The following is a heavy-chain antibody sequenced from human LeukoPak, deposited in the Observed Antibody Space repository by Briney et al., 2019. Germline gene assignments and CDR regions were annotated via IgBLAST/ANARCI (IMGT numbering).Heavy chain of an antibody. J-gene: IGHJ4*02. D-gene: IGHD2-8*01. CDR1: KFTFSDYY. CDR2: ISSSGTTI. V-gene: IGHV3-11*04. CDR3: ARDVELMVYAPYFDY. Sequence: GGSLRLSCAASKFTFSDYYMTWIRQAPGKGLEWVSYISSSGTTIYYADSVKGRFTISRDNAKNSLYLQMNSLRAEDTAVYYCARDVELMVYAPYFDYWGQGTLVTVSS.